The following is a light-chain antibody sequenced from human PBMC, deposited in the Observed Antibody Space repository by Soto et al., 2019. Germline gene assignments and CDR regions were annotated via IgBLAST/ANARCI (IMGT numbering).Light chain of an antibody. Sequence: EMGLTQSPGTLSLSPGERATLSCRASQSVSSYYLAWYQQKPGQAPRLLIYAASSRATGIPDRFSGGGSGTDFTLTISRLEPEDFAVYYCQQCGSSPWTFGQGTKVDIK. CDR2: AAS. V-gene: IGKV3-20*01. CDR3: QQCGSSPWT. CDR1: QSVSSYY. J-gene: IGKJ1*01.